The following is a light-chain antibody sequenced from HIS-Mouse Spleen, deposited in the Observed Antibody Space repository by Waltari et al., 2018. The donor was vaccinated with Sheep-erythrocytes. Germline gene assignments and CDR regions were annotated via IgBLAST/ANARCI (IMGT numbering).Light chain of an antibody. CDR1: SSDVGGYTT. J-gene: IGLJ1*01. CDR3: CSYAGSYNHV. Sequence: QSALTQPRSVSGSPGQSVTISCTGTSSDVGGYTTVPWYQQHPGKAPKLMIYDVSKRPSGVPDRFSGSKSGNTASLTISGLQAEDEADYYCCSYAGSYNHVFATGTKVTVL. V-gene: IGLV2-11*01. CDR2: DVS.